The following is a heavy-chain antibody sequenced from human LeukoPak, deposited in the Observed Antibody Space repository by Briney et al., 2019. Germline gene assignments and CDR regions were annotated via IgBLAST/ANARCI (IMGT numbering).Heavy chain of an antibody. J-gene: IGHJ1*01. CDR3: ARDDIPNYCPSTSCNLRYFQH. CDR1: GFTFSIYS. Sequence: GGSPRLSCAASGFTFSIYSMNWVRQAPGKGAEGGLYISSSSNIIYYADSVRGRFTISRDNARNSLYLQMNSLRAEDTAVYYCARDDIPNYCPSTSCNLRYFQHWGQGTLVTVSS. CDR2: ISSSSNII. D-gene: IGHD2-2*01. V-gene: IGHV3-48*04.